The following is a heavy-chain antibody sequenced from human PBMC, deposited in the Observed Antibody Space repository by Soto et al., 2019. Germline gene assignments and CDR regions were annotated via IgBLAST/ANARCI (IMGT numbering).Heavy chain of an antibody. CDR2: INHSGST. CDR1: GGSFSGYY. Sequence: SETLSITCAVYGGSFSGYYWSWIRQPPGKGLEWIGEINHSGSTNYNPSLRSRVTISVDTSKNQFSLKLSSVTAADTAVYYCARGDILVVQGLNYYYYYGMDVWGQGTTVTVSS. D-gene: IGHD2-2*01. J-gene: IGHJ6*02. CDR3: ARGDILVVQGLNYYYYYGMDV. V-gene: IGHV4-34*01.